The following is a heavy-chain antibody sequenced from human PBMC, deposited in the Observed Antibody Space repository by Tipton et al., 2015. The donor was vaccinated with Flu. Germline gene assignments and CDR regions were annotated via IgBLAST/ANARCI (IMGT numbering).Heavy chain of an antibody. CDR2: ISGNGGIT. D-gene: IGHD2-2*01. CDR3: ARARYCGTSSCYGYPWFFDL. CDR1: GFTFSRNA. Sequence: GSLRLSCAASGFTFSRNAMTWVRLTPGKGLEWVSSISGNGGITYYADSVKGRFTISRDNSKNTLYLQMNSLRAEDTAVYYCARARYCGTSSCYGYPWFFDLWGRGTLVTVSS. V-gene: IGHV3-23*01. J-gene: IGHJ2*01.